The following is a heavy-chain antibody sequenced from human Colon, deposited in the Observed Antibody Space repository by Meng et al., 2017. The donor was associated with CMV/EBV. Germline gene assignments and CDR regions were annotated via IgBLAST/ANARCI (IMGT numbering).Heavy chain of an antibody. J-gene: IGHJ4*02. CDR2: VGPTSGVT. Sequence: ASVTVSCKASGYSFTGYYMFWFRQAPGQGLEWVGWVGPTSGVTHYAQKFQGRVEMTRDTSISTAYMELSSLRSDDTALYYCARGPIPSADSGPGPHEYWGQGTLVTVSS. D-gene: IGHD6-19*01. V-gene: IGHV1-2*02. CDR1: GYSFTGYY. CDR3: ARGPIPSADSGPGPHEY.